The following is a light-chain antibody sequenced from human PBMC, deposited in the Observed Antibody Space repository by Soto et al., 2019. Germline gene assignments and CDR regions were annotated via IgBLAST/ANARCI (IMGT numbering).Light chain of an antibody. V-gene: IGLV2-14*01. Sequence: ALTQPASVSGSPGQSITISCTGTSSDVGGYIYVSWYQQHPGKAPKLMIYDVTDRPSGVSNRFSGSKSGNTASLTISGLQAEDEADYYCSSYTSSGTLVFGTGTKVTVL. CDR1: SSDVGGYIY. CDR2: DVT. J-gene: IGLJ1*01. CDR3: SSYTSSGTLV.